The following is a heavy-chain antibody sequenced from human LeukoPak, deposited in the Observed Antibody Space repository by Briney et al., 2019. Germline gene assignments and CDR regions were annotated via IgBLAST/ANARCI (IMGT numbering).Heavy chain of an antibody. J-gene: IGHJ4*02. CDR2: IYSDSGGST. CDR1: GFTVSSNY. D-gene: IGHD4-17*01. CDR3: ARGFTHDYGDYFDY. Sequence: GGSLRLSCAASGFTVSSNYMSWVRQAPGKGLEWVSVIYSDSGGSTYYADSVKGRFTMSRDNSKNTLYLHMNSLRAEDTAVYYCARGFTHDYGDYFDYWGQGTLVTISS. V-gene: IGHV3-66*01.